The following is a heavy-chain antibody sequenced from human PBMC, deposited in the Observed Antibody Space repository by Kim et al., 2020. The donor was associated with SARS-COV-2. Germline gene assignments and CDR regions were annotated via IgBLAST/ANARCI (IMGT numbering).Heavy chain of an antibody. Sequence: GGSLRLSCAASGFTFSSYAMSWVRQAPGKGLEWVSAISGSGGSTYYADSVKGRFTISRDNSKNTLYLQMNSLRAEDTAVYYCAKDPETYSSGLDGMDVWGQGTTVTVSS. CDR1: GFTFSSYA. J-gene: IGHJ6*02. D-gene: IGHD6-19*01. CDR3: AKDPETYSSGLDGMDV. CDR2: ISGSGGST. V-gene: IGHV3-23*01.